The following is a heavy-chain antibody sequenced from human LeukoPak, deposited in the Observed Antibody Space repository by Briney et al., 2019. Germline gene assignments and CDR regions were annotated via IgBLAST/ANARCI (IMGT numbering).Heavy chain of an antibody. J-gene: IGHJ4*02. D-gene: IGHD1-20*01. CDR3: ARDQYNWTPDQGYNFLLY. V-gene: IGHV3-7*01. CDR1: GFTFSNDW. Sequence: GGSLRLSCAASGFTFSNDWMSWVRQAPGKGLEWVATIKQDGGGKHYVDSVKGRFTISRDNAKNSLYLQMNSLRAEDTAVYYCARDQYNWTPDQGYNFLLYGGQGSLVTVST. CDR2: IKQDGGGK.